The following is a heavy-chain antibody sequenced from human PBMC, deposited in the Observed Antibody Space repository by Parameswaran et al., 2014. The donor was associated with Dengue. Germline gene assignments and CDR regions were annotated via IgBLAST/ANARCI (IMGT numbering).Heavy chain of an antibody. V-gene: IGHV4-61*02. J-gene: IGHJ4*02. Sequence: ASEPLSLTCTVSGGSISSGSYYWSWIRQPAGKGLEWIGRIYTSGSTNYNPSLKSRVTISVDTSKNQFSLKLSSVTAADTAVYYCAREYSYGYRDYWGQGTLVTVSS. CDR3: AREYSYGYRDY. CDR1: GGSISSGSYY. CDR2: IYTSGST. D-gene: IGHD5-18*01.